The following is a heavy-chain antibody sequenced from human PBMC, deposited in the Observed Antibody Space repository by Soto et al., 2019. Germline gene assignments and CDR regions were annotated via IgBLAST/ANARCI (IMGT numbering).Heavy chain of an antibody. CDR3: AREGRGAIFGVVIIRGYMDV. Sequence: EVQLVESGGGLVQPGGSLRLSCAASGFTFSSYWMSWVRQAPGKGLEWVANIKQDGSEKYYVDSVKGRFTISRDNAKNSLYLQMNSLRAEDTAVYYCAREGRGAIFGVVIIRGYMDVWGKGITVTVSS. V-gene: IGHV3-7*01. CDR1: GFTFSSYW. CDR2: IKQDGSEK. D-gene: IGHD3-3*01. J-gene: IGHJ6*03.